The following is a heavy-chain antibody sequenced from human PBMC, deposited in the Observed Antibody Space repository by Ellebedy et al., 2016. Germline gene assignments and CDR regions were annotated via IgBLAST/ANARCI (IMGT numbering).Heavy chain of an antibody. J-gene: IGHJ6*02. CDR3: ASSTYSSGPDYYYYGMDV. D-gene: IGHD6-19*01. V-gene: IGHV3-74*01. CDR1: GFTFSSYW. CDR2: INSDGSST. Sequence: GGSLRLXCAASGFTFSSYWMHWVRQAPGKGLVWVSRINSDGSSTSYADSVKGRFTISRDNAKNTLYLQMNSLRAEDTAVYYCASSTYSSGPDYYYYGMDVWGQGTTVTVSS.